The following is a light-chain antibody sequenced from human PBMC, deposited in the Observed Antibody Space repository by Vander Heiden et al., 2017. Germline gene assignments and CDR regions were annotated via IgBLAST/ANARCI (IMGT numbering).Light chain of an antibody. CDR3: SSHTSTGTLPYV. CDR2: DVN. Sequence: QSALTQPASVSGSPGQPISITCIGTSSEVGAYNNVSWYKQHQGKAPKLMIYDVNNRPSGVSNRFSGSKSGNTASLTISGLQAEDEADYYCSSHTSTGTLPYVFGTGTKVSVL. V-gene: IGLV2-14*01. J-gene: IGLJ1*01. CDR1: SSEVGAYNN.